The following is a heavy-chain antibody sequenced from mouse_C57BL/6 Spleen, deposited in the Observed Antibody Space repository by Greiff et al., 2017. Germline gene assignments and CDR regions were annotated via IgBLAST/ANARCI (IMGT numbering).Heavy chain of an antibody. V-gene: IGHV1-18*01. CDR3: ARSKLLRGWYFDV. Sequence: VQLQQSGPELVKPGASVKIPCKASGYTFTDYNMDWVKQSHGKSLEWIGDINPNNGGTIYNQKFKGKATLTVDKSSSTAYMELRSLTSEDTAVYYCARSKLLRGWYFDVWGTGTTGTVSS. CDR2: INPNNGGT. J-gene: IGHJ1*03. D-gene: IGHD1-1*01. CDR1: GYTFTDYN.